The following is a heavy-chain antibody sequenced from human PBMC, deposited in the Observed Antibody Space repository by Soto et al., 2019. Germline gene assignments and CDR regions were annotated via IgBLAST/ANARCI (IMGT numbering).Heavy chain of an antibody. J-gene: IGHJ3*02. CDR3: ARGGHLGYCSGGSCHAVLDAFDI. CDR2: IWYDGSNK. CDR1: GFTFSSYG. D-gene: IGHD2-15*01. V-gene: IGHV3-33*01. Sequence: GGSLRLSCAASGFTFSSYGMHWVRQAPGKGLEWVAVIWYDGSNKYYADSVKGRFTISRDNSKNTLYLQMDSLRAEDTAVYYCARGGHLGYCSGGSCHAVLDAFDIWGQGTMVTVSS.